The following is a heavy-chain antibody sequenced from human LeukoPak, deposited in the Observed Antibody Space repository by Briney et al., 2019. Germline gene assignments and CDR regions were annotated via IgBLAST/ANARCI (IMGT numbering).Heavy chain of an antibody. CDR3: ASRNQYCGGDCFWAFDI. V-gene: IGHV3-21*01. CDR1: GXTFSRYS. J-gene: IGHJ3*02. CDR2: ISSSGSYI. D-gene: IGHD2-21*02. Sequence: GGSLRLSCGASGXTFSRYSVNWVRQAPGKGLEWVSSISSSGSYIYYADSVKGRFTISRDNAKNSLYLQMNSLRAEDTAVYYCASRNQYCGGDCFWAFDIWGQGTMVTVSS.